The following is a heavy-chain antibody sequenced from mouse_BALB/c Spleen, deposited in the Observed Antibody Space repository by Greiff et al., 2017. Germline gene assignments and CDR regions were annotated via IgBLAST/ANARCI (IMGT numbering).Heavy chain of an antibody. J-gene: IGHJ2*01. CDR1: GYAFTNYL. V-gene: IGHV1-54*03. CDR3: ARPGYYGSRGYLDY. Sequence: VQLVESGAGLVRPGTSVKVSCKASGYAFTNYLIEWVRQRPGQGLEWIGVISPGGGGNYYNEKFKGMTTLNADKSSSIAYMKLSSLTSDDSAFYCCARPGYYGSRGYLDYWGQGTTLTVSS. CDR2: ISPGGGGN. D-gene: IGHD1-1*01.